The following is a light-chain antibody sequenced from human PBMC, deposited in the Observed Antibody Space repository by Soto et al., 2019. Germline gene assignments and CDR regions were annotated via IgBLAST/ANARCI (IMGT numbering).Light chain of an antibody. J-gene: IGKJ1*01. CDR3: QQYTSFSWS. V-gene: IGKV1-5*01. CDR1: QNVFSW. CDR2: DAS. Sequence: DIQMTQSPSTLSASVGDRVTITCRASQNVFSWLAWYQQKPGQAPKLLIYDASTLEGGVPSRFSGSGSGTEFTLSFGGLQPDDFATYHCQQYTSFSWSFGQGTKVDIK.